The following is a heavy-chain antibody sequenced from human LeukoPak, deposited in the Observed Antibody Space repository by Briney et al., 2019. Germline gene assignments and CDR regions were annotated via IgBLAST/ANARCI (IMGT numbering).Heavy chain of an antibody. J-gene: IGHJ3*02. CDR1: GYTFTSYG. Sequence: ASVKVSCKASGYTFTSYGISWVRQAPGQGLEWIGWISAYNGNTNYEQKLQGRVNMPTDTSTRKDYMELRSLRSDDTAVYYCARDEEYCSSTSCYSDACDIWRQGTMDSVFS. D-gene: IGHD2-2*02. CDR2: ISAYNGNT. CDR3: ARDEEYCSSTSCYSDACDI. V-gene: IGHV1-18*01.